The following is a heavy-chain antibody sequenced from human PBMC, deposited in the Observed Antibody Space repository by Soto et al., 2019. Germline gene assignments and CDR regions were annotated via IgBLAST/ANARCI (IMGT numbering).Heavy chain of an antibody. J-gene: IGHJ6*02. CDR3: ARQPPTPWGYYDTAYYCGMDV. V-gene: IGHV5-51*01. CDR2: IYPGDSDT. D-gene: IGHD3-22*01. CDR1: VYSFTSYW. Sequence: GESLKISCNGSVYSFTSYWIGWVRQMPGKGLEWMGIIYPGDSDTRYSPSFQGQVTISADKSISTAYLQWSSLKASDTAMYYCARQPPTPWGYYDTAYYCGMDVWGQGITVTVSS.